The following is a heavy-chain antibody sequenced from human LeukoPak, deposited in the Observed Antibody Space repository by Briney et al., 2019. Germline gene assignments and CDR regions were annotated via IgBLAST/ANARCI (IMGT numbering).Heavy chain of an antibody. CDR3: SRGAASSGFYSTG. D-gene: IGHD3-22*01. J-gene: IGHJ1*01. CDR1: GGSISSYY. Sequence: SETLSLTCTVSGGSISSYYWSWIRQPAGKGLEWIGRIYTSGSTNYNPSLKSRVTMSVDTSKNQFSLKVTSVTAADTAVYYCSRGAASSGFYSTGWGPGTLVTVSS. CDR2: IYTSGST. V-gene: IGHV4-4*07.